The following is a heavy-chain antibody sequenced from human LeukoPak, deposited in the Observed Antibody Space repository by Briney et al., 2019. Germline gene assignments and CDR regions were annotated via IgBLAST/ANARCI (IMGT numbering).Heavy chain of an antibody. V-gene: IGHV3-74*01. CDR3: ARRIQGMAPYYFDY. Sequence: GGSLRLSCTASGFTFSSYWMHWVRQAPGKGLVWVSRINSDGGSTSYAASVKGRFTISRDSAKNTLYLQMNSRRAEDTAVYYCARRIQGMAPYYFDYWGQGTLVSVSS. CDR2: INSDGGST. J-gene: IGHJ4*02. D-gene: IGHD5-24*01. CDR1: GFTFSSYW.